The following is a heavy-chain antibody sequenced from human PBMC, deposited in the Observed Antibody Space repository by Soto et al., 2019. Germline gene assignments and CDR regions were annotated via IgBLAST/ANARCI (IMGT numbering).Heavy chain of an antibody. D-gene: IGHD6-13*01. CDR3: AKGPEGIAAAGIHWFDP. Sequence: PGGSLRLSCAASGFTFSSYAMSWVRQAPGKGLEWVSAISGSGGSTYYADSVKGRFTISRDNSKNTLYLQMNSPRAEDTAVYYCAKGPEGIAAAGIHWFDPWGQGTLVTVSS. CDR1: GFTFSSYA. J-gene: IGHJ5*02. CDR2: ISGSGGST. V-gene: IGHV3-23*01.